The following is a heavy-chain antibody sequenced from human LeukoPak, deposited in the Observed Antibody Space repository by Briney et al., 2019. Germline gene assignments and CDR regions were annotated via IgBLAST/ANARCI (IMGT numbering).Heavy chain of an antibody. J-gene: IGHJ4*02. V-gene: IGHV4-59*01. D-gene: IGHD5-12*01. Sequence: SETLSLTCTVSGGSISSYYWSWIRQPPGKGLEWIGYIYYSGSTDYNPSLKSRVTISLDTSKSQFSLKLSSVTAADTAVYYCARSTWLLDKWGQGTLVTVSS. CDR1: GGSISSYY. CDR3: ARSTWLLDK. CDR2: IYYSGST.